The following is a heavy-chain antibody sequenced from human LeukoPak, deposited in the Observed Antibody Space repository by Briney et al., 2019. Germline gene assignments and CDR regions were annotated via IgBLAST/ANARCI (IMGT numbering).Heavy chain of an antibody. J-gene: IGHJ4*02. Sequence: GGSPRLSCAASGFTFSNYWMTWVRQAPGKGREWVANINQNGSVQLYVDSVKGRFTISRDNAKNSLYLQMNSLRAEDTALYFCARDQGAPGDYWGQGTLVTVSS. D-gene: IGHD4/OR15-4a*01. V-gene: IGHV3-7*01. CDR2: INQNGSVQ. CDR1: GFTFSNYW. CDR3: ARDQGAPGDY.